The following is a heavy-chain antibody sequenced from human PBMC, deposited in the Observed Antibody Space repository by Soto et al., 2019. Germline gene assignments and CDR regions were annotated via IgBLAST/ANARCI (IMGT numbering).Heavy chain of an antibody. CDR1: GFTVSSNY. Sequence: GGSLRLSCAASGFTVSSNYMSWVRQAPGKGLEWVSVIYSGGSTYYADSVKGRFTISRDNSKNTLYLQMNSLRAEDTAVYYFARVAGTGLTGYYYYGMDVWGQGTTVTVSS. J-gene: IGHJ6*02. CDR2: IYSGGST. D-gene: IGHD6-19*01. V-gene: IGHV3-66*01. CDR3: ARVAGTGLTGYYYYGMDV.